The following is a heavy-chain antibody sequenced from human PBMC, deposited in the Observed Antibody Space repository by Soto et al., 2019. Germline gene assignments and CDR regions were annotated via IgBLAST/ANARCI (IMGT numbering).Heavy chain of an antibody. D-gene: IGHD3-3*02. CDR1: GGTFSTSA. CDR2: IMPVFATP. Sequence: QVQLVQSGAEVKKPGSSVKVSCKASGGTFSTSAISWVRQAPGQGLEWVGGIMPVFATPDYAQKFQGRVTISADESTPTAYLELTSLRTVDTAVYFCARAKARQQLGGNYYYILDVWGQGTAIIVSS. J-gene: IGHJ6*02. V-gene: IGHV1-69*12. CDR3: ARAKARQQLGGNYYYILDV.